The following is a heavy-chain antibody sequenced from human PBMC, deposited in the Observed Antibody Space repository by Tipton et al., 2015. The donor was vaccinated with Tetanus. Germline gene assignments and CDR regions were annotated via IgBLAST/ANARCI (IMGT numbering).Heavy chain of an antibody. CDR1: GGSISSSRYY. CDR2: IFYTGST. CDR3: AGLYYYDSASYPLY. Sequence: TLSLTCTVSGGSISSSRYYWGWVRQPPGKGLEWIGSIFYTGSTYYNPSLKSRVTMSVDTSKNQFSLSPRSVTAADTAVFYCAGLYYYDSASYPLYWGQGTLVTVSS. D-gene: IGHD3-10*01. J-gene: IGHJ4*02. V-gene: IGHV4-39*01.